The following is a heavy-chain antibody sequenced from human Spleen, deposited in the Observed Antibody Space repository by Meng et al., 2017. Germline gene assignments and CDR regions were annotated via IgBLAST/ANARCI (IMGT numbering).Heavy chain of an antibody. Sequence: QGHVQQWGAGLLKPSGTLSLTCAVYGGSFSGYYWSWIRQPPGKGLEWIGEINHSGSTNYNPSLESRATISVDTSQNNLSLKLSSVTAADSAVYYCARGPTTMAHDFDYWGQGTLVTVSS. CDR2: INHSGST. D-gene: IGHD4-11*01. J-gene: IGHJ4*02. V-gene: IGHV4-34*01. CDR1: GGSFSGYY. CDR3: ARGPTTMAHDFDY.